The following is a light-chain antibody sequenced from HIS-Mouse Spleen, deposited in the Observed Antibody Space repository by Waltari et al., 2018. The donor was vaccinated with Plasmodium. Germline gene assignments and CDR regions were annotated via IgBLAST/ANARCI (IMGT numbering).Light chain of an antibody. CDR2: DVS. V-gene: IGLV2-14*03. Sequence: QSALTQPASVSGSPGQSIPISCTGPSRAVGGSHYVPWSQQHPGKAPKLLIYDVSNRPSGVSNRFSGSKSGNTASLTISGLQAEDEADYYCSSYTSSSTLVFGGGTKLTVL. J-gene: IGLJ2*01. CDR3: SSYTSSSTLV. CDR1: SRAVGGSHY.